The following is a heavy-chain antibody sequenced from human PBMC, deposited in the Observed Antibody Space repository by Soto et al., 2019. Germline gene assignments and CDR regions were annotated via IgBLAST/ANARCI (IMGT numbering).Heavy chain of an antibody. V-gene: IGHV4-34*01. Sequence: PSETLSLTCAVYGGSFSGYYWSWIRQPPGKGLEWIGEINHSGSTNYNPSLKSRVTISVDTSKNQFSLKLSSVTAADTAVYYCARGLYCSGGSCYLYYYYYYGMDVWGQGTTVTVSS. CDR3: ARGLYCSGGSCYLYYYYYYGMDV. CDR2: INHSGST. J-gene: IGHJ6*02. D-gene: IGHD2-15*01. CDR1: GGSFSGYY.